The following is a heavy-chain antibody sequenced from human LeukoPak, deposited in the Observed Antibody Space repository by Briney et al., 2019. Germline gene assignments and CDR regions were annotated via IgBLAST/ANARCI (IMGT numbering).Heavy chain of an antibody. V-gene: IGHV4-59*01. CDR1: GGSISSYY. CDR2: IYYSGIT. J-gene: IGHJ4*02. CDR3: ARWGYGDYGLYYFDY. Sequence: PSETLSLTCTVSGGSISSYYWSWIRQPPGKGLEWIGYIYYSGITNYNPSLKSRVTISVDTSKNQFSLKLSSVTAADTAVYYCARWGYGDYGLYYFDYWGKGTLVTASS. D-gene: IGHD4-17*01.